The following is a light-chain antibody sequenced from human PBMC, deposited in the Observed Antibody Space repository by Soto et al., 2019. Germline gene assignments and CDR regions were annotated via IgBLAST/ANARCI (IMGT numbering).Light chain of an antibody. J-gene: IGKJ1*01. CDR3: QQYNSWPLT. CDR2: GAS. V-gene: IGKV3-15*01. CDR1: QSVSSSY. Sequence: EIVLTQSPGTLSLSPGERATLSCRASQSVSSSYLAWYQQKPGQAPRLLISGASARATGIPDRFSGRGSGTEFTLTISRLQSEDFAVYHCQQYNSWPLTFGQGTKVDIK.